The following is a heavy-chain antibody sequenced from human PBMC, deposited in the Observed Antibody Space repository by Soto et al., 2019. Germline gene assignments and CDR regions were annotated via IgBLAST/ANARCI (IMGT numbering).Heavy chain of an antibody. CDR1: GGTFSSYA. D-gene: IGHD2-15*01. CDR2: IIPIFGTA. J-gene: IGHJ6*02. V-gene: IGHV1-69*13. Sequence: GASVKVSCKASGGTFSSYAISWVRQAPGQGLEWMGGIIPIFGTANYAQKFQGRVTITADESTSTAYMELSSLRSEDTAVYYCARAEVVVAATPYYYYGMDVWGQGTTVTASS. CDR3: ARAEVVVAATPYYYYGMDV.